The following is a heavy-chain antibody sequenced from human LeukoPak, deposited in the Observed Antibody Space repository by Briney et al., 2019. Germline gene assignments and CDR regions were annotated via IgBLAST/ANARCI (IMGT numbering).Heavy chain of an antibody. CDR1: EFTFSSYA. D-gene: IGHD3-10*01. J-gene: IGHJ5*02. CDR2: ISYDGSNK. Sequence: QTGGSLRLSCAASEFTFSSYAMHWVRQAPGKGLEWVAVISYDGSNKYYADSVKGRFTISRDNSKNTLYLQMNSLRAEDTAVYYCARDLSGSGSYYNWFDPWGQGTLVTVSS. V-gene: IGHV3-30*04. CDR3: ARDLSGSGSYYNWFDP.